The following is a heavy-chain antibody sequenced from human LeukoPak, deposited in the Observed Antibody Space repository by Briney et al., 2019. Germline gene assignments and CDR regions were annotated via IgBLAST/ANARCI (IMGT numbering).Heavy chain of an antibody. CDR2: IYPGDSDT. CDR1: GYIFANYW. V-gene: IGHV5-51*01. Sequence: GESLKISCKGSGYIFANYWIAWVRPMPGKGVEWMGIIYPGDSDTTYSPSFQGQVTFSADRSFYTAYLQWSSLKASDTAIYYCARVRLVRGVIRGAFDYWGQGTRVTVSS. J-gene: IGHJ4*02. D-gene: IGHD3-10*01. CDR3: ARVRLVRGVIRGAFDY.